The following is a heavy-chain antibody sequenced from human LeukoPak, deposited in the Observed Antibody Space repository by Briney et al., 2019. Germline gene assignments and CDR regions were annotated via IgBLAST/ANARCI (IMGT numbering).Heavy chain of an antibody. CDR3: AKGSAAGLLFDY. CDR1: GFTLVSYA. Sequence: GGSLRLSCGASGFTLVSYAMSWVRQVPGKGPGWVSAISGGGGATYYADSVKGRFTISRDNSKNTLYLQINSLRAEDTAVYYCAKGSAAGLLFDYWGQGTLVTVSS. CDR2: ISGGGGAT. D-gene: IGHD6-19*01. V-gene: IGHV3-23*01. J-gene: IGHJ4*02.